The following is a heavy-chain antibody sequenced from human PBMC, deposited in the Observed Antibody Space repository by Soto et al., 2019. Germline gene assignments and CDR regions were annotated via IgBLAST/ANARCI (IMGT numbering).Heavy chain of an antibody. CDR2: INPSGGST. D-gene: IGHD3-22*01. J-gene: IGHJ4*02. CDR3: AKGANYYGIFDY. CDR1: GFTFKTYA. Sequence: EVQLLESGGGLVQPGGSLRLSCAASGFTFKTYAMIWVRQAPGRGLEWVSTINPSGGSTYYPDSVKGRFTISRDNSKDTLYLQMDSLRAEDTAVYYCAKGANYYGIFDYWGPGTLVTVSS. V-gene: IGHV3-23*01.